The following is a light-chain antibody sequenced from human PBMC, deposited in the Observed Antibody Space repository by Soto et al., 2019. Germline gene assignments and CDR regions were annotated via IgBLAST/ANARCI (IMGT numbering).Light chain of an antibody. CDR1: NSNIGAGYD. CDR3: QSYDNILRAWV. CDR2: AYS. V-gene: IGLV1-40*01. J-gene: IGLJ3*02. Sequence: QSVLTQPPSVSGAPGQGVTISCTGSNSNIGAGYDVHWYQQLPGTAPKLFMYAYSNRPSGVPDRISGSSSATSASLAITGLQAEDEADYYCQSYDNILRAWVFGGGTQVTVL.